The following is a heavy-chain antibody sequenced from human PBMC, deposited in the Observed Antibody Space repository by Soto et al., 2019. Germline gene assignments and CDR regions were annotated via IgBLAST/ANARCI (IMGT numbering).Heavy chain of an antibody. D-gene: IGHD3-10*01. J-gene: IGHJ4*02. CDR1: GGSISSSSYY. Sequence: SETLSLTCSVSGGSISSSSYYWGWIRQPPGKGLEWIGSIYYSGSTYYNPSLKSRVAMSVDTSKNQFSLKLSSVTAADTAVYYCARHGPSAPRGFFDSWGQGSLVTVSS. V-gene: IGHV4-39*01. CDR3: ARHGPSAPRGFFDS. CDR2: IYYSGST.